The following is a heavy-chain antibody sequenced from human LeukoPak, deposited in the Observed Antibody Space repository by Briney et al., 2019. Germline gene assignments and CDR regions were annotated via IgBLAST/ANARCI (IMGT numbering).Heavy chain of an antibody. J-gene: IGHJ4*02. Sequence: SETLSLTCTVSGGSISSSSYYWGWIRRPPGKGLEWIGSIYYSGSTYYNPSLKSRVTISVDTSKNQFSLKLSSVTAADTAVYYCARHIYVWGSYPDYWGQGTLVTVSS. V-gene: IGHV4-39*01. CDR1: GGSISSSSYY. CDR2: IYYSGST. CDR3: ARHIYVWGSYPDY. D-gene: IGHD3-16*02.